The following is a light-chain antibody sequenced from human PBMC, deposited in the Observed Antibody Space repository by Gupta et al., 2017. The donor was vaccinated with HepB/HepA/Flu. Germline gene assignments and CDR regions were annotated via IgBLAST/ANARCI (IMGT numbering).Light chain of an antibody. CDR3: QQRSDWPRT. V-gene: IGKV3-11*01. Sequence: IVLTQSPATLSVSPGERATLSCRASQSISYYVAWYQQKPGQAPRLLIYDASRRASGIPARFSGSGSGTDFTLIINSLEPEDFAVYYCQQRSDWPRTFGQGTKMEI. CDR2: DAS. J-gene: IGKJ1*01. CDR1: QSISYY.